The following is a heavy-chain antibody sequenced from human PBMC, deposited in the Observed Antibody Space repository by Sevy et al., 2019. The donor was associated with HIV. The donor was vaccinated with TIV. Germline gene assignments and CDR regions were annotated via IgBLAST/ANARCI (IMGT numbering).Heavy chain of an antibody. J-gene: IGHJ6*02. V-gene: IGHV3-33*01. CDR1: GFTFSSYG. Sequence: GGSLRLSCAASGFTFSSYGMHWVRQAPGKGLESVAVIWYDGINKYYGDSVKGRFTISRDNSKNTVYLQMTNLRAEDTAVYYCARAGDIVEVAAHYGMDVWGQGTTVTVSS. D-gene: IGHD2-15*01. CDR3: ARAGDIVEVAAHYGMDV. CDR2: IWYDGINK.